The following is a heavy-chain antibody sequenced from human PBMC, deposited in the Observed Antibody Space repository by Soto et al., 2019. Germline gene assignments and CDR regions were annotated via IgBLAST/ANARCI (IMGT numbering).Heavy chain of an antibody. CDR1: GFTFDDYA. J-gene: IGHJ6*03. D-gene: IGHD6-25*01. V-gene: IGHV3-9*01. CDR2: ISWNSGSI. CDR3: AKDIAAGDYYYYYYMDV. Sequence: EVQLVESGGGLVQPGRSLRLSCAASGFTFDDYAMHWVRQAPGKGLEWVSGISWNSGSIGYADSVKGRFTISRDNAKNSLYLQMNSLRAEDTALYYCAKDIAAGDYYYYYYMDVWGKGTTVTVSS.